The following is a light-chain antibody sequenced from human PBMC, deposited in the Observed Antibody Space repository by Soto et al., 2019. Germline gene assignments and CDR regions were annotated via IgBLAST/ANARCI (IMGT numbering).Light chain of an antibody. CDR2: GDT. V-gene: IGLV1-40*01. CDR1: RSNIGAGFD. Sequence: QLVLTQPPSVSGAPGQRVTISCTGSRSNIGAGFDVHWYQQLPGTAPKLLISGDTNRPSGVSDRFSGSKSGTSASLAITGLRAEDEADYYCQSFDSSLGGWLFGGGTKVTVL. J-gene: IGLJ3*02. CDR3: QSFDSSLGGWL.